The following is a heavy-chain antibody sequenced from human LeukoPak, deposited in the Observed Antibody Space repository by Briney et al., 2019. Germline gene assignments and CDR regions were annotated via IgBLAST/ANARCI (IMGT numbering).Heavy chain of an antibody. J-gene: IGHJ4*02. D-gene: IGHD6-19*01. CDR1: GGSISSYY. CDR3: ARLVGTASYYFDF. V-gene: IGHV4-59*08. CDR2: MYYSGST. Sequence: SETLSLTCTVSGGSISSYYWSWIRQSPGKGLEWIGYMYYSGSTNYNPSPKSRVTISVDTSQNQFSLKLTSVTAADTAVYYCARLVGTASYYFDFWGLGTLVSVSS.